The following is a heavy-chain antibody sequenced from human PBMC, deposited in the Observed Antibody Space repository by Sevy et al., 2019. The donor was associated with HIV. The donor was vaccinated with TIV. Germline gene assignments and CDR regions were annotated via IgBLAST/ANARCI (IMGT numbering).Heavy chain of an antibody. V-gene: IGHV3-30-3*01. Sequence: GGSLRLSCAASGFTFSSYPMHWVRQAPGKGLEWVSFISFDGTDKYYADSVKGRFTITRDNSKNTLFLQMNSLRAEDTAFYYRVRESTMLPRGAFDFWGQGTMVTVSS. J-gene: IGHJ3*01. CDR1: GFTFSSYP. D-gene: IGHD3-16*01. CDR3: VRESTMLPRGAFDF. CDR2: ISFDGTDK.